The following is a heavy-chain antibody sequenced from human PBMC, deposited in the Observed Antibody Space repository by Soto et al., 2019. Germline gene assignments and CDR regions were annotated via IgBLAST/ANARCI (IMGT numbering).Heavy chain of an antibody. D-gene: IGHD2-8*01. CDR3: ARGDGYCTKGVCYFGGIRGP. V-gene: IGHV3-30-3*01. CDR1: GFTFSSYA. Sequence: GGSLRLSCAASGFTFSSYAMHWVRQAPGKGLEWVAVISYDGSNKYYADSVKGRFTISRDNSKNTLYLQMNSLRAEDTAVYYCARGDGYCTKGVCYFGGIRGPWGQGTLVTVSS. J-gene: IGHJ5*02. CDR2: ISYDGSNK.